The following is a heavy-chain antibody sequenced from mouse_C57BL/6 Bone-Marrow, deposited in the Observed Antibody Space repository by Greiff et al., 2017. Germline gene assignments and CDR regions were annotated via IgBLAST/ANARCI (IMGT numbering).Heavy chain of an antibody. CDR3: AREGYDYPGFAY. Sequence: EVQLQQSGPVLVKPGASVKMSCKASGYTFTDYYMNWVKQSHGKSLEWIGVINPYNGGTSYNQKFKGKATLTVDKSSSTAYMELNSLTSEDSAVYYGAREGYDYPGFAYWGQGTLVTVSA. D-gene: IGHD2-4*01. V-gene: IGHV1-19*01. CDR2: INPYNGGT. J-gene: IGHJ3*01. CDR1: GYTFTDYY.